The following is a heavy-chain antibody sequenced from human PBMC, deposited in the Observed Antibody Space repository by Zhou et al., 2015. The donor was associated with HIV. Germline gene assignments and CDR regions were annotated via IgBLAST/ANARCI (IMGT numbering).Heavy chain of an antibody. CDR1: GGTFSSYA. J-gene: IGHJ4*02. Sequence: QVQLVQSGAEVKKPGSSVKVSCKASGGTFSSYAISWVRQAPGQGLEWMGGIIPIFGTANYAQKFQGQSPPITADESTSTAYMELSNLRSEDTAIYYCATSPGVGSTYYFDSWGQGSLVTVSS. D-gene: IGHD1-26*01. CDR3: ATSPGVGSTYYFDS. V-gene: IGHV1-69*12. CDR2: IIPIFGTA.